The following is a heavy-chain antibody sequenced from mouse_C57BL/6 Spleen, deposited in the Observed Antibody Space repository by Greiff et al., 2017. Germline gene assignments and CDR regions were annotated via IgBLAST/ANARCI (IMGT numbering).Heavy chain of an antibody. V-gene: IGHV5-16*01. CDR3: ARKSRSSYGYFDV. D-gene: IGHD1-3*01. CDR1: GFTFSDYY. CDR2: INYDGSST. J-gene: IGHJ1*03. Sequence: EVMLVESEGGLVQPGSSMKLSCTASGFTFSDYYMAWVRQVPEKGLEWVANINYDGSSTYYLDSLKSRFIISRDNAKNILYLQMSSLKSEDTATYYCARKSRSSYGYFDVWGTGTTVTVSS.